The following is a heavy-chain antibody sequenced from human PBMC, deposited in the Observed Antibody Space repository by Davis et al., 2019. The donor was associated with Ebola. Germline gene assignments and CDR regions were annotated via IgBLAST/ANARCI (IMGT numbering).Heavy chain of an antibody. D-gene: IGHD7-27*01. CDR1: GYTFTGYY. J-gene: IGHJ4*02. V-gene: IGHV1-2*02. Sequence: AASVKVSCKASGYTFTGYYMHWVRQAPGQALEWMGWINPNSGNTNYAQKFQGRVTMTRDTSITTAYMELSRLRSDDTAVYYCARDGSTSDQKSGELDYWGQGPLVTVSS. CDR3: ARDGSTSDQKSGELDY. CDR2: INPNSGNT.